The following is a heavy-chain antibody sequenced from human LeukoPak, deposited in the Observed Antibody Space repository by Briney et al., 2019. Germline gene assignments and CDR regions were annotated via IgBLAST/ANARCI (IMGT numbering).Heavy chain of an antibody. CDR3: ARRTYEYLNWFDP. J-gene: IGHJ5*02. V-gene: IGHV4-39*01. Sequence: SETLSLTCTVSGGSISSSSYYWGWIRQPPGKGLEWIGSIYYSGSTYYNPSLKSRVTISVDTSKNQFSLKLSSVTAADTAVYYCARRTYEYLNWFDPWGQGTLVTVSS. CDR1: GGSISSSSYY. CDR2: IYYSGST. D-gene: IGHD5-12*01.